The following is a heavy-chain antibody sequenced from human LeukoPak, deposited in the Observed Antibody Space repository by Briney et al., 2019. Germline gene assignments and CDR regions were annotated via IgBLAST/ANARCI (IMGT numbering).Heavy chain of an antibody. CDR1: GYNFSNYW. Sequence: GESLKISCMGSGYNFSNYWIAWVRQMPGKGLEWMGIIYPNDSDTRYRPSFQGQVSISADKSINTAYLQWSSLKASDTAVYFCARPNITYYYDSSGYDGFDVWGQGTMVTVSS. CDR2: IYPNDSDT. V-gene: IGHV5-51*01. D-gene: IGHD3-22*01. CDR3: ARPNITYYYDSSGYDGFDV. J-gene: IGHJ3*01.